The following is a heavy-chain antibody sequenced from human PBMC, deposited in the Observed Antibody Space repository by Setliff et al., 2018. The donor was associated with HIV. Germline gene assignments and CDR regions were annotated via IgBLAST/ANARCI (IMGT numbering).Heavy chain of an antibody. J-gene: IGHJ4*02. CDR1: GDSVSNNNAA. CDR3: ARGPPFGEQWLVQVSSFDY. Sequence: PSQTLSLTCAISGDSVSNNNAAWNWIRQSPSRGLEWLGRTHYRSKWYHDYAASLKGRMNISSDTSKNQFSLKLTSVTAADTAVYYCARGPPFGEQWLVQVSSFDYWGQGTLVTVSS. V-gene: IGHV6-1*01. CDR2: THYRSKWYH. D-gene: IGHD6-19*01.